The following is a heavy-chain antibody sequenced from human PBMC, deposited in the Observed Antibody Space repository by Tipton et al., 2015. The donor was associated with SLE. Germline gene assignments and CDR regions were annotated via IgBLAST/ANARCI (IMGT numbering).Heavy chain of an antibody. CDR2: FSSSGSYI. V-gene: IGHV3-21*01. J-gene: IGHJ3*02. D-gene: IGHD2-21*01. CDR1: GFTFRSYG. CDR3: ARDDRGGVGRAFGI. Sequence: GSLRLSCAAAGFTFRSYGMNWVRPAPGQGLQWVSSFSSSGSYIYYADAVNGRFTLSRDNAKNSLYLQMNSPRAEDTAVYYCARDDRGGVGRAFGIWGQGTMVTVSS.